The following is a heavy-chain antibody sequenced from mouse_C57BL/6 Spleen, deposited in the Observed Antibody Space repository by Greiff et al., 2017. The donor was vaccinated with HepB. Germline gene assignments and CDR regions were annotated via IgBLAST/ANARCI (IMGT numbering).Heavy chain of an antibody. D-gene: IGHD1-1*01. V-gene: IGHV5-16*01. CDR1: GFTFSDYY. CDR3: ARDGYYGSSFFFDY. Sequence: EVKLMESEGGLVQPGRSMKLSCTASGFTFSDYYMAWVRQVPEKGLEWVANINYDGSSTYYLDSLKSRFIISRDNAKNILYLQMSSLKSEDTATYYCARDGYYGSSFFFDYWGQGTTLTVSS. CDR2: INYDGSST. J-gene: IGHJ2*01.